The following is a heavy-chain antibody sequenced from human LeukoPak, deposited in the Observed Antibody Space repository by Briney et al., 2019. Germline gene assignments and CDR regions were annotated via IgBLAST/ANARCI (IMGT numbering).Heavy chain of an antibody. J-gene: IGHJ5*02. V-gene: IGHV3-21*04. Sequence: GGSLRLSCAASGFTFSSYSMNWVRQAPGKGLEWVSSISSSGTYIYYADSVKGRFTISRDNAKNSLYLQMNSLRAEDTAVYYCAKDGYSSGWYWFDPWGQGTLVTVSS. CDR2: ISSSGTYI. CDR3: AKDGYSSGWYWFDP. CDR1: GFTFSSYS. D-gene: IGHD6-19*01.